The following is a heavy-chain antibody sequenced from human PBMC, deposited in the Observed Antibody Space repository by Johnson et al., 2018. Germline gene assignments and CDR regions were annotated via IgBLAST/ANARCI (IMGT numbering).Heavy chain of an antibody. CDR1: GFTLSNYA. J-gene: IGHJ3*02. V-gene: IGHV3-30-3*01. Sequence: QVQLVQSGGGVVQPGGSLRLSCAASGFTLSNYAMHWVRQAPGKGLEWVAAITYDGSNKYYADSVKGRFTISRDNSKNTLYLQLNSLRSEDTALYYCARETSRAGATPGDAFDIWGQGTMVTASS. CDR2: ITYDGSNK. CDR3: ARETSRAGATPGDAFDI. D-gene: IGHD1-26*01.